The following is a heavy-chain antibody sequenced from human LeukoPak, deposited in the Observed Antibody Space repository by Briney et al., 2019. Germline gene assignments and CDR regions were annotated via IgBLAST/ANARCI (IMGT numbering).Heavy chain of an antibody. CDR2: ISYDGSNK. CDR3: AKDQLRFLESDDYYYYYGMDV. D-gene: IGHD3-3*01. Sequence: PGGSLRLSCAASGFTFSSYGMHWVRQAPGKGLEWVAVISYDGSNKYYADSVKGRFTISRDNSKNTLYLQMNSLRAEDTAVYYCAKDQLRFLESDDYYYYYGMDVWGQGTTVTVSS. CDR1: GFTFSSYG. V-gene: IGHV3-30*18. J-gene: IGHJ6*02.